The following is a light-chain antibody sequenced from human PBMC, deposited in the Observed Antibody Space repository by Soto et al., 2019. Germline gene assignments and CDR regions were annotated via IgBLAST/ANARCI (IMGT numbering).Light chain of an antibody. J-gene: IGKJ5*01. CDR2: EAS. V-gene: IGKV3-11*01. CDR3: QQYGSSPIT. Sequence: EIVLTQSPGTLSLSPGERATLSCRTSRSVTTFLAWYQQRPGQAPRLLISEASNRAAGIPARFSGSGSGTDFTLTISSLEPEDFAVYYCQQYGSSPITFGQGTRLEIK. CDR1: RSVTTF.